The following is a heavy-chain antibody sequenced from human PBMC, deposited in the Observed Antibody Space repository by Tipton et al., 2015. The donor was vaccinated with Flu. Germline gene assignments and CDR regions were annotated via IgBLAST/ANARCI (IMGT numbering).Heavy chain of an antibody. CDR1: GFSISSGYY. J-gene: IGHJ4*02. V-gene: IGHV4-38-2*01. CDR2: VYYRGST. CDR3: ARGVPAAIGEAHFDY. D-gene: IGHD2-2*01. Sequence: GLVKPSETLSLTRAVSGFSISSGYYWGWIRQPPGKGLEWVGTVYYRGSTYYTPSLKSRVTISVDTSKNLFSLKLDSVTAADTAVYYCARGVPAAIGEAHFDYWGQGSLVTVSS.